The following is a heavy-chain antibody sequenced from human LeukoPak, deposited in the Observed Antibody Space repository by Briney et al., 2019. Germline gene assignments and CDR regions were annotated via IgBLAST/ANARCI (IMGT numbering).Heavy chain of an antibody. Sequence: ASVKVSCKASGYTFTSYDINWVRQATGQGLEWMGWMNPNSGNTGYAQKFQGRVTMTRNTSIITAYMELSSLRSEDTAVYYCARDGGYTSSWYVPGWVNNYYYGMDVWGQGTTVTVSS. CDR3: ARDGGYTSSWYVPGWVNNYYYGMDV. J-gene: IGHJ6*02. CDR1: GYTFTSYD. CDR2: MNPNSGNT. V-gene: IGHV1-8*01. D-gene: IGHD6-13*01.